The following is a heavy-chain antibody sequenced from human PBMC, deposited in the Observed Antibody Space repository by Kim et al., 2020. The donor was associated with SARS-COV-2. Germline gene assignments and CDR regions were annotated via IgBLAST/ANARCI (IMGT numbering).Heavy chain of an antibody. V-gene: IGHV3-30*18. CDR3: AKSRPSIAVAGPFDY. Sequence: GGSLRLSCAASGFTFSSYGIHWVRQAPGKGLEWVAVISYDGSNKNYADSVKGRFTISRDNSKNTLYLQMNSLRAEDTAVYYCAKSRPSIAVAGPFDYWGQGTLVTVSS. J-gene: IGHJ4*02. CDR1: GFTFSSYG. CDR2: ISYDGSNK. D-gene: IGHD6-19*01.